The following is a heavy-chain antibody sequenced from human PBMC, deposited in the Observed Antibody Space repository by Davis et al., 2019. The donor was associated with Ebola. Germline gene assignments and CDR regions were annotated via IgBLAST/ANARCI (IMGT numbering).Heavy chain of an antibody. CDR2: ISADGSNK. V-gene: IGHV3-30*03. Sequence: PGGSLRLSCAASGFTFSSYGMHWVRQAPGKGMEWVAGISADGSNKYYADSVKGRFTISRDNSKNTLYLQMNSLRAEDTAVYYCARVGGNSVGGWFDPWGQGTLVTVSS. J-gene: IGHJ5*02. CDR1: GFTFSSYG. CDR3: ARVGGNSVGGWFDP. D-gene: IGHD4-23*01.